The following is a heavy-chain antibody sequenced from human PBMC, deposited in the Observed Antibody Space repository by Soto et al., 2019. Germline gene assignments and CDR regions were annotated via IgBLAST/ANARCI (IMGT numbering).Heavy chain of an antibody. D-gene: IGHD1-26*01. V-gene: IGHV3-15*01. Sequence: GSFSPAAAASEFPSTQAWMSWGRPTPGKGLQWVGRIKSKTDGGTTDYAAPVKGRFTISRDDSKNTLYLQMNSLKTEDTAVYYCTTDEGGATNYYYYYGMDVWGQGTTVTVSS. CDR1: EFPSTQAW. J-gene: IGHJ6*02. CDR3: TTDEGGATNYYYYYGMDV. CDR2: IKSKTDGGTT.